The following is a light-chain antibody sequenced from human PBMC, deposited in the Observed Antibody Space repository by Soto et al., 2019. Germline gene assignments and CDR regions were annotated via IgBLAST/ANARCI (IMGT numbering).Light chain of an antibody. CDR2: GNS. CDR1: SSNIGAGYD. J-gene: IGLJ2*01. V-gene: IGLV1-40*01. Sequence: QSVLTQPPSVSGAPGQRVTISCTGSSSNIGAGYDVHWYQQLPGTAPKLLIYGNSNRPSGVPDRFSGSKSGTAASLAITRLQAEEAADYCCPSSDSSLSGSVFGGGTKVTVL. CDR3: PSSDSSLSGSV.